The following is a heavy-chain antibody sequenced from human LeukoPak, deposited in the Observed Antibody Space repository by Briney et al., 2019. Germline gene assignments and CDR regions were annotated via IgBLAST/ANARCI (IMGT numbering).Heavy chain of an antibody. CDR2: INPSGGST. Sequence: ASVKVSCKASGYTFTSYYMHWVRQAPGQGLEWMGIINPSGGSTSYAQKFQGRVTMTRDTSTSTVYMELSSLRSEDTAVYYCVSDILTEGAFDIWGQGTMVTVSS. CDR3: VSDILTEGAFDI. J-gene: IGHJ3*02. D-gene: IGHD3-9*01. CDR1: GYTFTSYY. V-gene: IGHV1-46*01.